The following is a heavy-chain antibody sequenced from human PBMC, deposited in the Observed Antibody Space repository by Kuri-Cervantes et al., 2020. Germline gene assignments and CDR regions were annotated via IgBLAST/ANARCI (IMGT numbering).Heavy chain of an antibody. CDR2: IYSSGST. V-gene: IGHV4-59*01. J-gene: IGHJ4*02. CDR1: AGSIRSYY. Sequence: GSLRLSCTVSAGSIRSYYWGWVRQPPGKGLEYLGNIYSSGSTNYSPSLKSRVTLSVDTSKNQFSLKLSSVTAADTAVYYCAREVGRYYGSGIVFDYWGQGTLVTVSS. D-gene: IGHD3-10*01. CDR3: AREVGRYYGSGIVFDY.